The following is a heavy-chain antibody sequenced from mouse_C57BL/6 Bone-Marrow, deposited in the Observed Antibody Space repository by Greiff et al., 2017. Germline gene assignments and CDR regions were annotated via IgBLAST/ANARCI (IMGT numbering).Heavy chain of an antibody. CDR1: GYTFTSYW. D-gene: IGHD2-10*02. Sequence: QVQLQQPGAELVMPGASVKLSCKASGYTFTSYWMHWVKQRPGQGLEWIGEIGPSDSYTNYNQKFKGKSTLTVDKSSSTAYMQLSSLTSEDSAVYYCARLGMGYYYAMDYWGQGTSVTVSS. J-gene: IGHJ4*01. CDR2: IGPSDSYT. V-gene: IGHV1-69*01. CDR3: ARLGMGYYYAMDY.